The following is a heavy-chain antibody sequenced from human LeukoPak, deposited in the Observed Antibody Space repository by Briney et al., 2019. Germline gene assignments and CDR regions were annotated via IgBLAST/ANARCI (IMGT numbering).Heavy chain of an antibody. CDR2: ISAYSGNT. J-gene: IGHJ4*02. V-gene: IGHV1-18*01. CDR1: GYTFTSYG. D-gene: IGHD1-1*01. Sequence: ASVKVSCKASGYTFTSYGINWVRQAPGQGLEWMGWISAYSGNTNFAQKLQDRVTMTTDTSTDTAFMELRSLRSDDTAVYYCARDRSPYNWNDRPNFDYWGQGTLVTVSS. CDR3: ARDRSPYNWNDRPNFDY.